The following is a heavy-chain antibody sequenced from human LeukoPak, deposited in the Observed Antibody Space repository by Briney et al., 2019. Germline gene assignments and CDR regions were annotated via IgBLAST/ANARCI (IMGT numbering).Heavy chain of an antibody. CDR2: ISSSSSYI. CDR3: ARGGPGRSLTIVPERTKYYMDV. V-gene: IGHV3-21*01. Sequence: GGSLRLSCAASGFTFSSYSMNWVRQAPGKGLEWVSSISSSSSYIYYADSVKGRFTISRDNAKNSLYLQMNSLRAEDTAVYYCARGGPGRSLTIVPERTKYYMDVWGKGATVTVSS. J-gene: IGHJ6*03. CDR1: GFTFSSYS. D-gene: IGHD1-26*01.